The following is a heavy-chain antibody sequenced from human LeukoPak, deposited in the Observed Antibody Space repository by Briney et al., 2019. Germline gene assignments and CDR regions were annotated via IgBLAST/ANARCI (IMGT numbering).Heavy chain of an antibody. Sequence: ASVKVSCKASGYTFTGYYMHWVRQAPGQGLEWMGWINPNSGGTNYAQKFQGRVTMTRDTSISTAYMELSRLRSDDTAVYYCARSGYYGSGSYGWFDPWGQGTLVTVSS. CDR3: ARSGYYGSGSYGWFDP. V-gene: IGHV1-2*02. CDR2: INPNSGGT. J-gene: IGHJ5*02. CDR1: GYTFTGYY. D-gene: IGHD3-10*01.